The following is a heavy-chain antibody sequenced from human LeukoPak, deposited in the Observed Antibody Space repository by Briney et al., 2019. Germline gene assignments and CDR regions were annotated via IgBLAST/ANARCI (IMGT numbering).Heavy chain of an antibody. V-gene: IGHV3-21*01. CDR3: ARLGNSGWSFDY. J-gene: IGHJ4*02. D-gene: IGHD6-19*01. Sequence: GGSLRLSCAASGFTFSSYSMNWVRQAPGKGLEWVSSISSSSSSYIYYADSVKGRFTISRDNAKNSLYLQMTSLRAEDTAVYYCARLGNSGWSFDYWGQGTLVTVSS. CDR1: GFTFSSYS. CDR2: ISSSSSSYI.